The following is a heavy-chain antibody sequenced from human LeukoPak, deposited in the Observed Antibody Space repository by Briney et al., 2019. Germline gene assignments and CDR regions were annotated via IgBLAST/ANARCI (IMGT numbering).Heavy chain of an antibody. D-gene: IGHD4-17*01. CDR2: ISAYNGNI. CDR3: ARADANYGANFDY. J-gene: IGHJ4*02. V-gene: IGHV1-18*01. Sequence: ASVKVSCKASGYSFTSYAISWVRQAPGQGLEWMGWISAYNGNINYAQKLQGRVTMTTDTSTSTAYMELTSLRSDDTAVYYCARADANYGANFDYWGQGTLVTVSS. CDR1: GYSFTSYA.